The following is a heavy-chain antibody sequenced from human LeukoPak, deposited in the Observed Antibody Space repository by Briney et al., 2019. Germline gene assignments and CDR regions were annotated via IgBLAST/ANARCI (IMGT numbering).Heavy chain of an antibody. CDR2: IFGSGGSA. D-gene: IGHD2-21*01. CDR3: AKQGRSYSAFDI. CDR1: GFTFNSYA. V-gene: IGHV3-23*01. Sequence: GGSLRLSCAASGFTFNSYAIYWVRQAPGKGLEWVSGIFGSGGSAHYADSVKGRFTISRDNSKNTVYLQMDSLRVEDTAVYYCAKQGRSYSAFDIWGQGTMVTIS. J-gene: IGHJ3*02.